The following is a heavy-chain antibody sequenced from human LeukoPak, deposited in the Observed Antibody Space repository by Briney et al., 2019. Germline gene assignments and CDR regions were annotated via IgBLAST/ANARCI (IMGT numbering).Heavy chain of an antibody. CDR1: GFSISTDDNY. J-gene: IGHJ4*02. V-gene: IGHV4-31*03. Sequence: PSGSLSLSCSVSGFSISTDDNYWGWLPQHPGKRLEWTGYSHYSGSTYYNPSLKSRVSISVSTSKNRFSLQLSSVTAADTAVYYCARVIGYDQLDYWGQGALVTVSS. D-gene: IGHD5-12*01. CDR3: ARVIGYDQLDY. CDR2: SHYSGST.